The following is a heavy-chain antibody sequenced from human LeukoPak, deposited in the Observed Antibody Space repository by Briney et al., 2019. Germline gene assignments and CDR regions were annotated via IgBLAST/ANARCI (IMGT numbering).Heavy chain of an antibody. D-gene: IGHD3-3*01. CDR3: ARGSLGDFWSGYPRRNWFDP. V-gene: IGHV4-34*01. CDR2: INHSGST. CDR1: GGSFSGYY. J-gene: IGHJ5*02. Sequence: PSETLSLTCAVDGGSFSGYYWSWIRQPPGKGLEWIGEINHSGSTNYNPSLKSRVTISVDTSKNQFSLKLSSVTAADTAVYYCARGSLGDFWSGYPRRNWFDPWGQGTLVTVSS.